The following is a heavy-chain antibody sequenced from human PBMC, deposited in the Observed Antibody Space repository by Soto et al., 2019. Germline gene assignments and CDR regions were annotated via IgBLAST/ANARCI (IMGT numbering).Heavy chain of an antibody. CDR1: GFTFSSYA. J-gene: IGHJ5*02. CDR2: ISGSGGST. CDR3: AKDQYGGNPAWFDP. D-gene: IGHD2-15*01. Sequence: TGGSLRLSCAASGFTFSSYAMSWVRQAPGKGLEWVSAISGSGGSTYYADSVKGRFTTSRDNSKNTLYPQMNSLRAEDTAVYYCAKDQYGGNPAWFDPWGQGTLVTVSS. V-gene: IGHV3-23*01.